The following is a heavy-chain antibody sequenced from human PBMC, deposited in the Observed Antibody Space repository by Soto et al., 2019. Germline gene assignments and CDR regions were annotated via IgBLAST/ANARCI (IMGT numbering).Heavy chain of an antibody. CDR3: AHYSISSGEYYFDD. CDR1: GYTFTSYG. J-gene: IGHJ4*02. D-gene: IGHD6-6*01. CDR2: IIPILGIA. Sequence: GASVKVSCKASGYTFTSYGISWVRHAPGQGLEWMGRIIPILGIANYAQKFQGRVTITADKSTSTAYMELSSLRSEDTAVYYCAHYSISSGEYYFDDWGQGTLVTVSS. V-gene: IGHV1-69*04.